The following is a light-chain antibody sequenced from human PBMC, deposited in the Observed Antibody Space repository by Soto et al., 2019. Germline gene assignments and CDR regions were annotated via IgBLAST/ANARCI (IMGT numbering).Light chain of an antibody. V-gene: IGLV7-46*01. CDR1: TGAVTSGHY. J-gene: IGLJ1*01. Sequence: QGVVTQEPSLTVSPGGTVTPTCGSSTGAVTSGHYPYWFQQKPGQAPRTLIYDTSNKHSWTPARFSGSLLGGKAALTLSGAQPEDEAEYYCLLSYSGAYYVCGTGTKVTVL. CDR3: LLSYSGAYYV. CDR2: DTS.